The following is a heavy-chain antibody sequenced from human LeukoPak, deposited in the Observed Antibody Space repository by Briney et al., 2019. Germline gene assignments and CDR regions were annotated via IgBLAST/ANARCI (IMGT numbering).Heavy chain of an antibody. J-gene: IGHJ4*02. V-gene: IGHV3-49*03. D-gene: IGHD6-19*01. CDR1: GFTFGDYA. CDR2: IRSKAYGGTT. CDR3: TRVDLSSSGWYFDY. Sequence: GGSLRLSCTASGFTFGDYAMSWFRQAPGKGLEWVGFIRSKAYGGTTEYAASVKGRFTISRDDSKSIAYLQMNSLKTEDTAVYYCTRVDLSSSGWYFDYWGQGTLVTVSS.